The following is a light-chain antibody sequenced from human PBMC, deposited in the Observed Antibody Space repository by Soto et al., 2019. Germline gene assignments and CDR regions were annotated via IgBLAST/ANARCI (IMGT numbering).Light chain of an antibody. Sequence: EDVMMQSPGTLSLTQGERATLSCRASQSMTRTYIAWYQKKPGQAPRLLIYAASIRAPGIPDKFSGTGSGTDYSLTIDRLEPEDSAVYYWHQYDNAPQTFGQGTKVDIK. CDR2: AAS. J-gene: IGKJ2*01. CDR3: HQYDNAPQT. V-gene: IGKV3-20*01. CDR1: QSMTRTY.